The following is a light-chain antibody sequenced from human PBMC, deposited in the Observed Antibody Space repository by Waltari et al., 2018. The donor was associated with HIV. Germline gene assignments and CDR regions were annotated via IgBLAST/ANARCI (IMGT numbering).Light chain of an antibody. CDR3: LSYVGTRHFGEV. CDR2: EVT. J-gene: IGLJ3*02. Sequence: QSALTQPASVSGSPGQSVTIPCTGTRSDVGSSTLFSWYQQHPGKVPKLVIYEVTQRPSGNFYRFSGPKSSNPVPLKISGLPGQEEAYYYRLSYVGTRHFGEVFGGGTKLTVL. V-gene: IGLV2-23*02. CDR1: RSDVGSSTL.